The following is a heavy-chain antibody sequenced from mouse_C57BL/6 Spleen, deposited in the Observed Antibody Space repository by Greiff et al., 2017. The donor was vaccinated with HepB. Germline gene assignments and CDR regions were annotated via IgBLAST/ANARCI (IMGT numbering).Heavy chain of an antibody. D-gene: IGHD2-4*01. J-gene: IGHJ3*01. V-gene: IGHV1-81*01. CDR2: IYPRSGNT. CDR3: ARGGDYDDFFAY. Sequence: QVHVKQSGAELARPGASVKLSCKASGYTFTSYGISWVKQRTGQGLEWIGEIYPRSGNTYYNEKFKGKATLTADKSSSTAYMELRSLTSEDSAVYFCARGGDYDDFFAYWGQGTLVTVSA. CDR1: GYTFTSYG.